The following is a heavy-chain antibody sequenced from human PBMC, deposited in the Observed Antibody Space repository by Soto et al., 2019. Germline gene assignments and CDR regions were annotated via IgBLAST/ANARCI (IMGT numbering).Heavy chain of an antibody. V-gene: IGHV3-53*01. J-gene: IGHJ4*02. CDR2: IYSGGNT. CDR3: AREGPYYFDY. Sequence: GGSLRLSCAASGFTVSSNYMSWVRQAPGKGLEWVSVIYSGGNTYYADSVKGRFTISRGNSKNTLYLQMNSLRAEDTAVYYCAREGPYYFDYWGQGTLVTVSS. CDR1: GFTVSSNY.